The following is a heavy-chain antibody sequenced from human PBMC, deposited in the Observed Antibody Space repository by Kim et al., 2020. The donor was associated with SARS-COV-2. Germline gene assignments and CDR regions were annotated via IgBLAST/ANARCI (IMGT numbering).Heavy chain of an antibody. Sequence: YAQKLQGRVTMTTDTSTSTAYMELRSLRSDDTAVYYCARALPRGYSYGDYWGQGTLVTVSS. CDR3: ARALPRGYSYGDY. V-gene: IGHV1-18*01. J-gene: IGHJ4*02. D-gene: IGHD5-18*01.